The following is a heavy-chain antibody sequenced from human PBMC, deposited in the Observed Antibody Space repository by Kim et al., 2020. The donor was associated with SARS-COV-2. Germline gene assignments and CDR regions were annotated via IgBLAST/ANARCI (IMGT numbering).Heavy chain of an antibody. D-gene: IGHD3-22*01. CDR3: ARENYYDSSGYYQVPWFDP. CDR2: IYYSGST. CDR1: GGSISSYY. J-gene: IGHJ5*02. Sequence: SETLSLTCTVSGGSISSYYWSWIRQPPGKGLEWIGYIYYSGSTNYNPSLKSRVTISVDTSKNQFSLKLSSVTAADTAVYYCARENYYDSSGYYQVPWFDPWGQGTLVTVSS. V-gene: IGHV4-59*01.